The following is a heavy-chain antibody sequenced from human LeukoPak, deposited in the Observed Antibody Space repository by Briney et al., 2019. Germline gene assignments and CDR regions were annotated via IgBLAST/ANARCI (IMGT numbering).Heavy chain of an antibody. CDR3: ARDRVFGHDWYFDL. Sequence: SETLSLTCTVSDDSFTSYYWSWIWQPPGKGLEWIGYIYYSGSTNYNPSLKSRVTISVDTSRNQFSLKLSSVTAADTAVYYCARDRVFGHDWYFDLWGRGTLVTVSS. V-gene: IGHV4-59*01. CDR2: IYYSGST. D-gene: IGHD3/OR15-3a*01. J-gene: IGHJ2*01. CDR1: DDSFTSYY.